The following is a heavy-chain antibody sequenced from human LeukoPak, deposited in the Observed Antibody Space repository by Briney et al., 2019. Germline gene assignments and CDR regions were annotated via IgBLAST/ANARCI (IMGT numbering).Heavy chain of an antibody. Sequence: SETLSLTCTVSGGSISSSSYYWGWIRQPAGKGLEWIGRIYTSGSTNYNPSLKSRVTMSVDTSKNQFSLKLSSVTAADTAVYYCARELWDGSGSYYNSLDPWGQGTLVTVSS. J-gene: IGHJ5*02. CDR3: ARELWDGSGSYYNSLDP. CDR1: GGSISSSSYY. D-gene: IGHD3-10*01. V-gene: IGHV4-61*02. CDR2: IYTSGST.